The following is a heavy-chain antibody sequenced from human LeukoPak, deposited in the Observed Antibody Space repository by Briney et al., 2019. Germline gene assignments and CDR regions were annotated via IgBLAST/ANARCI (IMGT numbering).Heavy chain of an antibody. CDR1: GGSISSSSYC. J-gene: IGHJ4*02. D-gene: IGHD6-6*01. CDR3: ARKLYLSSSSYHFDY. CDR2: IYYSGGT. V-gene: IGHV4-39*01. Sequence: PSETLSLTCTVSGGSISSSSYCWGWIRQPPGKGLEWFGSIYYSGGTYYNPSLKSRVTISVDTSKNQFSLKLSSVTAADTAVYYCARKLYLSSSSYHFDYWGQGTLVTVSS.